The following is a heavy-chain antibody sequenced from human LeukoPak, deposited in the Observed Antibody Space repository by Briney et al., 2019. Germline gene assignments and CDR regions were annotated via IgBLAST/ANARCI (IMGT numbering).Heavy chain of an antibody. V-gene: IGHV1-69*13. CDR2: IIPIFGTA. Sequence: SVKVSCKASGYTFTSYGISWVRQAPGQGLEWMGGIIPIFGTANYAQKFQGRVTITADESTSTAYMELSSLRSEDTAVYYCARAKRRDYDSSGYYPPPYYYYYGMDVWGQGTTVTVSS. CDR3: ARAKRRDYDSSGYYPPPYYYYYGMDV. CDR1: GYTFTSYG. J-gene: IGHJ6*02. D-gene: IGHD3-22*01.